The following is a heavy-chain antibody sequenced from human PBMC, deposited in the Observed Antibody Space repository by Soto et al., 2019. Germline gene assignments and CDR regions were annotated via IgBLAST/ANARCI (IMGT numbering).Heavy chain of an antibody. J-gene: IGHJ6*02. V-gene: IGHV4-34*01. CDR2: INHSGST. CDR1: GGSFSGYY. D-gene: IGHD6-19*01. Sequence: SETLSLTCAVYGGSFSGYYWSWIRQPPGKGLEWIGEINHSGSTNYNPSLKSRVTISIDTSKNQFSLKLSFVTAADTAVFYCASRSSGRNKRVYYYYGMDVWGQGTTVTVSS. CDR3: ASRSSGRNKRVYYYYGMDV.